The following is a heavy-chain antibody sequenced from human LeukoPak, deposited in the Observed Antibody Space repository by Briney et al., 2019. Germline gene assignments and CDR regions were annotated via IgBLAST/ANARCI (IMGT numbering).Heavy chain of an antibody. CDR2: IYPSGGT. D-gene: IGHD4-17*01. CDR1: GGSISNYY. J-gene: IGHJ4*02. CDR3: AREYGDLDY. V-gene: IGHV4-4*07. Sequence: SETLSLTCTVSGGSISNYYWSWIRQPPGKGLEWIGRIYPSGGTNYNPSLKSRVTMSTDTSKDQFSLKLRSVTAADTAVYYCAREYGDLDYWGQGTLVTVSS.